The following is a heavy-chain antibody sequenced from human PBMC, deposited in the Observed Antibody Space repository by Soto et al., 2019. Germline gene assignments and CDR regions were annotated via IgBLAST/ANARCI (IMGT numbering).Heavy chain of an antibody. V-gene: IGHV4-4*02. CDR1: GGSISSSNL. J-gene: IGHJ6*02. Sequence: SETLSLTCAVSGGSISSSNLWSWVRQPPGKGLEWIGEIYHSGSTNYNPSLKSRVTISVDKSKNQFSLKLTSVTAADTAVYYCARLYGYCIRNSCHGHYAMDVWGQGTTVT. CDR2: IYHSGST. D-gene: IGHD2-2*01. CDR3: ARLYGYCIRNSCHGHYAMDV.